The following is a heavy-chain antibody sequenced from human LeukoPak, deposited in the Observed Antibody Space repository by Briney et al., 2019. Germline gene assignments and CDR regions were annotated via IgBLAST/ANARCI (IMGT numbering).Heavy chain of an antibody. CDR3: ARGGGMRSWYDFAY. V-gene: IGHV3-7*04. CDR2: IKEAGSEK. D-gene: IGHD6-13*01. CDR1: GFTFSSYA. J-gene: IGHJ4*02. Sequence: GGSLRLSCAASGFTFSSYAMSWVRQAPGKGLEFMANIKEAGSEKYYVDSVKGRFTISRDNDKNLVHLQMNSLRAEDTAVYYCARGGGMRSWYDFAYWGQGTLVTVSS.